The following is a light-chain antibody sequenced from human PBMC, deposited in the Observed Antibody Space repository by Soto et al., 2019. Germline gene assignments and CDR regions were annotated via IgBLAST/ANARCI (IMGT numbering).Light chain of an antibody. CDR1: SSNIGSNT. Sequence: QPVLTQPPSASGTPGQRVTISCSGSSSNIGSNTVNWYQQLPGTAPKLLIYSNNQRPSGVPDRFSGSKSGTSASLAISGLQSEDEADYYCAAWDDSLNGHYVFGTGTKVTAL. CDR3: AAWDDSLNGHYV. V-gene: IGLV1-44*01. CDR2: SNN. J-gene: IGLJ1*01.